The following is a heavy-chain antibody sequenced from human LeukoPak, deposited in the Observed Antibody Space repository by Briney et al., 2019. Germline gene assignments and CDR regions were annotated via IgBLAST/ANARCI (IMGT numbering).Heavy chain of an antibody. CDR2: ISYDGSNK. D-gene: IGHD5-18*01. Sequence: GSLRLSCAASGFTFSSYGMHWVRQAPGKGLEWVAVISYDGSNKYYVDSVKGRFTISRDNSKNTLYLQMNSLRAEDTAVYYCAKDLTRYGYSYGLDVWGQGTTVTVSS. CDR1: GFTFSSYG. J-gene: IGHJ6*02. CDR3: AKDLTRYGYSYGLDV. V-gene: IGHV3-30*18.